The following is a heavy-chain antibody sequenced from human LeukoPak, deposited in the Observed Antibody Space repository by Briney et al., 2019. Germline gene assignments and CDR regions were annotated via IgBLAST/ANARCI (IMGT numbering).Heavy chain of an antibody. CDR1: GGTFSVDA. CDR3: ARAPYGIYSGDYYVYYMDV. J-gene: IGHJ6*03. Sequence: GASVMVSCKASGGTFSVDAITWVRQAPGQGLEWMGGIIPIAGTANYAQKFQGRVTITTDESTNTAYMELSSLRSEDTAVYYCARAPYGIYSGDYYVYYMDVWGKGTTVTVSS. V-gene: IGHV1-69*05. CDR2: IIPIAGTA. D-gene: IGHD1-26*01.